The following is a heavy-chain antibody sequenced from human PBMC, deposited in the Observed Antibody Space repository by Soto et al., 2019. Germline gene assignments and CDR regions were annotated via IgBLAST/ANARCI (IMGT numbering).Heavy chain of an antibody. V-gene: IGHV3-7*01. CDR3: ARDITVTTHYYYYMDV. J-gene: IGHJ6*03. D-gene: IGHD4-17*01. CDR2: IKQDGSEK. CDR1: GFTFSSYW. Sequence: GGSLRLSCAASGFTFSSYWMSWVRQAPGKGLEWVANIKQDGSEKYYVDSVKGRFTISRDNAKNSLYLQMNSLRAEDTAVYYCARDITVTTHYYYYMDVWGKGTTVTVSS.